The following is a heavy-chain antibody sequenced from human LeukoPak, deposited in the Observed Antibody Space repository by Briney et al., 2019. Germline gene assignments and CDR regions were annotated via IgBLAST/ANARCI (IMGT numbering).Heavy chain of an antibody. CDR1: GGTFSSYA. CDR3: ARGQVWGSYRRLDY. Sequence: ASVKVSCKASGGTFSSYAISWVRQAPGQGLEWVGGIIPIFGTANYAQKFQGRVTITTDESTSTAYMELSSLRSEDTAVYYCARGQVWGSYRRLDYWGQGTLVTVSS. J-gene: IGHJ4*02. V-gene: IGHV1-69*05. CDR2: IIPIFGTA. D-gene: IGHD3-16*02.